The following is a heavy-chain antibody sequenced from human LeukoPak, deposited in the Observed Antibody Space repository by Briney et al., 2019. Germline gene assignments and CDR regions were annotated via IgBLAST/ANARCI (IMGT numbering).Heavy chain of an antibody. D-gene: IGHD3-9*01. CDR3: ARGKGEDSYYDILTGYYTSPYGMDV. V-gene: IGHV4-31*03. Sequence: PSQTLSLTCTVSGVSISSGGYYWSWIRQLPGKGLEYIGCIYYSGSTYYNPSLKSRLAISVDTSKNQFSLKLSSVTAADTAVYYCARGKGEDSYYDILTGYYTSPYGMDVWGQGTTVTVSS. J-gene: IGHJ6*02. CDR1: GVSISSGGYY. CDR2: IYYSGST.